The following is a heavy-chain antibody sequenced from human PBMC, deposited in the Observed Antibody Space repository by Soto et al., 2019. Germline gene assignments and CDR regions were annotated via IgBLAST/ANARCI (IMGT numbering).Heavy chain of an antibody. V-gene: IGHV3-23*01. D-gene: IGHD3-10*01. Sequence: EVQLLESGGGLVQPGGSLRLSCAASGFTFSSYSMSWVRQAPGKGLEWVSGFRTGGDDGTTYYADSVKGRFTISRDNSKNTLVLQMNSLRAEDTAIYYCAKKVNSGPGSQYFDYWVQGTLVTVSS. CDR1: GFTFSSYS. J-gene: IGHJ4*02. CDR2: FRTGGDDGTT. CDR3: AKKVNSGPGSQYFDY.